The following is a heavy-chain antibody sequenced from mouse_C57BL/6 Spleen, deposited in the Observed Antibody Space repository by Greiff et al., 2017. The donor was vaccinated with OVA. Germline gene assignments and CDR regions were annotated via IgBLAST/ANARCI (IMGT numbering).Heavy chain of an antibody. CDR3: ASWGYDYDPGYYFDY. D-gene: IGHD2-4*01. V-gene: IGHV1-22*01. Sequence: VHVKQSGPELVKPGASVKMSCKASGYTFTDYNMHWVKQSHGKSLEWIGYINPNNGGTSYNQKFKGKATLTVNKSSSTAYMELRSLTSEDSAVYDCASWGYDYDPGYYFDYWGQGTTLTVSS. J-gene: IGHJ2*01. CDR2: INPNNGGT. CDR1: GYTFTDYN.